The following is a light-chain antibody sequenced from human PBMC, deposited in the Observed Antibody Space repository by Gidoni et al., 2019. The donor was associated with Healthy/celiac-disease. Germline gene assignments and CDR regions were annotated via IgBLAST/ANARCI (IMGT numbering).Light chain of an antibody. CDR2: SNN. V-gene: IGLV1-44*01. CDR3: AAWDDSLNAWV. CDR1: SSNIGSNT. Sequence: QSVLTQPPSASGTPGQRVTISCSGSSSNIGSNTVNWYQQLPGTAPKLLIYSNNPRPSGVPERFPGSKSGTSASLAISGLQSEDEADYYCAAWDDSLNAWVFGGGTKLTVL. J-gene: IGLJ3*02.